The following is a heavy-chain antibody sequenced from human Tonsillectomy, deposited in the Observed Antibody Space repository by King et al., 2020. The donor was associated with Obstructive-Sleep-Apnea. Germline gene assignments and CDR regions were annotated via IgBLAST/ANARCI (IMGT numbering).Heavy chain of an antibody. D-gene: IGHD2-2*01. CDR3: AGGGDIVVVPAAKSTDAFDI. CDR1: GFTFSSYA. V-gene: IGHV3-30-3*01. J-gene: IGHJ3*02. CDR2: ISYDGSNK. Sequence: VQLVESGGGVVQPGRSLRLSCAASGFTFSSYAMHWVRQAPGKGLEWVAVISYDGSNKYYADSVKGRFTISRDNSKNTLYLQMNSLRAEDTAVYYCAGGGDIVVVPAAKSTDAFDIWGQGTMVTVSS.